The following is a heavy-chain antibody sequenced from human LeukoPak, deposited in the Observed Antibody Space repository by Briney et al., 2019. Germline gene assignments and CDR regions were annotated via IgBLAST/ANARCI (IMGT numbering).Heavy chain of an antibody. D-gene: IGHD2-21*02. CDR2: ISNSGTT. V-gene: IGHV4-31*03. CDR1: GDSVTSGGYF. CDR3: ARDVVVTSSPDAFDI. J-gene: IGHJ3*02. Sequence: SETLSLTCTVSGDSVTSGGYFWTWIRQHPGKGLEWIGYISNSGTTSYNPSLKSRVSMSVDTSNDQFSLRLSSVTAADTAVYYCARDVVVTSSPDAFDIWGQGTMVTVSS.